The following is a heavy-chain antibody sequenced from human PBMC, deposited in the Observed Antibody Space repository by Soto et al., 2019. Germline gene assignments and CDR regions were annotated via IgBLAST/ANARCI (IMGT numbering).Heavy chain of an antibody. Sequence: EVQLVETGGGLIQPGGSLRLSCAASGFTVSSNYMSWVRQAPGKGLEWVSVIYSGGSTYYADSVKGRFTISRDNSKNTLYLQMSSLRAEDTAVYYCARGHKSRYFDYWGQGTLVTVSS. J-gene: IGHJ4*02. CDR2: IYSGGST. V-gene: IGHV3-53*02. CDR3: ARGHKSRYFDY. CDR1: GFTVSSNY. D-gene: IGHD2-2*01.